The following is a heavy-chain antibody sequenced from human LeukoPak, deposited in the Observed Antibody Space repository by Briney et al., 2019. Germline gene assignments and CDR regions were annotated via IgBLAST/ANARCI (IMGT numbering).Heavy chain of an antibody. V-gene: IGHV1-2*02. Sequence: ASVNVSCKASGYTFTGYYMHWVRQAPGQGLEWMGWINPNSGGTNYAQKFQGRVTMTRDTSISTAYMELSRLRSDDTAVYFCAKDDAWGRYQDWGQGTLVIVSS. CDR1: GYTFTGYY. D-gene: IGHD3-16*01. J-gene: IGHJ1*01. CDR3: AKDDAWGRYQD. CDR2: INPNSGGT.